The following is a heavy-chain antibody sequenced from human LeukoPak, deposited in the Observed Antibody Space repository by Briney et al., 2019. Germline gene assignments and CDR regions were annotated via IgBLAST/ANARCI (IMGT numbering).Heavy chain of an antibody. Sequence: PGGSLRLSCAASGFTFSNSAMSWVRQAPGKGLEWVSAISDSGRSSYYAHSVKGRFTLSRDNSKNTLYLQMNSLRAEETAVYYWARDRMVYTYWGQGALVTVSS. D-gene: IGHD3-10*01. J-gene: IGHJ4*02. V-gene: IGHV3-23*01. CDR3: ARDRMVYTY. CDR1: GFTFSNSA. CDR2: ISDSGRSS.